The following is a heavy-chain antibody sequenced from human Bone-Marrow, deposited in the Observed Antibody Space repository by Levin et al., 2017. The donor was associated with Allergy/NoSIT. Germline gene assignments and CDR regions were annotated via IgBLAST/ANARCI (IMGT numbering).Heavy chain of an antibody. D-gene: IGHD2-2*01. CDR2: IDYYGRA. Sequence: SETLSLTCAVYGGSFSSYYWSWIRQAPGKGLEWIGEIDYYGRAKYSPSLTSRVTISVDTSKNQFSLKLNAVTAADTAVYYCASPGYCSSTTCSNWFESWGQGTLVTVSS. J-gene: IGHJ5*01. CDR1: GGSFSSYY. CDR3: ASPGYCSSTTCSNWFES. V-gene: IGHV4-34*01.